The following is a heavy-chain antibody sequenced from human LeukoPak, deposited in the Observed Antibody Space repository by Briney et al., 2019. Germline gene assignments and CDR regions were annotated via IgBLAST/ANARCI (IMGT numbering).Heavy chain of an antibody. CDR1: GGTFSSYG. V-gene: IGHV1-69*01. D-gene: IGHD3-22*01. CDR2: VIPIFGTT. J-gene: IGHJ3*02. Sequence: SVKVSCKASGGTFSSYGITWVRRAPGQGLEWMGGVIPIFGTTNYAQKFQGRVTITADESTSTAYMGLSSLRSEDTAVYYCARVRRLYYYDSSGLDAFDIWGQGTMVTVSS. CDR3: ARVRRLYYYDSSGLDAFDI.